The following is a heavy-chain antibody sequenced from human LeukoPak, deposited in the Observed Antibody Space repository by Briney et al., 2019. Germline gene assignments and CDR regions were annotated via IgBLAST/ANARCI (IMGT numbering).Heavy chain of an antibody. CDR2: ISASGGST. J-gene: IGHJ4*02. V-gene: IGHV3-23*01. CDR1: GFTFSNFA. CDR3: AYQTSYDSSGDPD. D-gene: IGHD3-22*01. Sequence: GGSLRLSCAASGFTFSNFAMSWVRQAPGKGLEWVSAISASGGSTYYADSVKGRFTISRDNSKNTVYLQMNSLRAEDTAVYYCAYQTSYDSSGDPDWGQGTLVTVSS.